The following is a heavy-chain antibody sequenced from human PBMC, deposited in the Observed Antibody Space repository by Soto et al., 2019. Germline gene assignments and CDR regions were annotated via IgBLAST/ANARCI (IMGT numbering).Heavy chain of an antibody. CDR3: VVRGSAFDI. D-gene: IGHD3-10*01. CDR1: GFSFSGDA. V-gene: IGHV3-64D*08. CDR2: ISSDGEKS. Sequence: GGSLRLSCSASGFSFSGDAVHWVRQAPGKGLEYVSGISSDGEKSYYADSVKGSFTISRENSKNILYLQISSLRPEDTAMYYCVVRGSAFDIWGQGTMVTVSS. J-gene: IGHJ3*02.